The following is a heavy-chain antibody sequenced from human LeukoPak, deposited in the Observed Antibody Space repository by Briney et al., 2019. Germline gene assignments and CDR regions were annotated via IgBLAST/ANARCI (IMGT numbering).Heavy chain of an antibody. V-gene: IGHV1-69*04. J-gene: IGHJ4*02. CDR3: ALGSAYYDSSGYYYELLALDY. CDR1: GGTFSSYA. Sequence: GASVKVSCKASGGTFSSYAISWVRQAPGQGLEWMGRIIPILGIANYAQKFQGRATITADKSTSTAYMELSSLRSEDTAVYYCALGSAYYDSSGYYYELLALDYWGQGTLVTVSS. CDR2: IIPILGIA. D-gene: IGHD3-22*01.